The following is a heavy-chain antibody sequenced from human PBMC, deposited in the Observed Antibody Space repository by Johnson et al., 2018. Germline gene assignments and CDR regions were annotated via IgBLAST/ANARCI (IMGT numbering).Heavy chain of an antibody. D-gene: IGHD3-22*01. Sequence: EVQLVETGGGLVQPGRSLRLSCAASGFTFDDYAMHWVRQAPGKGLEWVSGIRASGVTTYYADSVKGRFTISRDDSKNSLYLQMNSLKTEDTAVYYCARVIRYYYDSSGYSPREYMDVWGKGTTVTVSS. CDR3: ARVIRYYYDSSGYSPREYMDV. V-gene: IGHV3-23*04. J-gene: IGHJ6*03. CDR1: GFTFDDYA. CDR2: IRASGVTT.